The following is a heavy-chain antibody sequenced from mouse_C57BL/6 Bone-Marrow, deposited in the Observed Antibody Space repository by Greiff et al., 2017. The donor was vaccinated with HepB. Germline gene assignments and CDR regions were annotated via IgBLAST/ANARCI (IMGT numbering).Heavy chain of an antibody. CDR3: ASPYYGSSYDEFAY. CDR1: GFSLTSYA. V-gene: IGHV2-9-1*01. CDR2: IWTGGGT. Sequence: QVQLQQSGPGLVAPSQSLSITCTVSGFSLTSYAISWVRQPPGKGLEWLGVIWTGGGTNYNSALKSRLSISKDNSKSQVFLKMNSLQTDDTARYYCASPYYGSSYDEFAYWGQGTLVTVSA. D-gene: IGHD1-1*01. J-gene: IGHJ3*01.